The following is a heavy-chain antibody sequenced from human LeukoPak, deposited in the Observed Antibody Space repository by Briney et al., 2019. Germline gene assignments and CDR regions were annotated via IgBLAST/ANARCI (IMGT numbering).Heavy chain of an antibody. Sequence: GGSLRLSCAASEFAFSLYAMNWVRQAPGEGPGWVSSISGSGAEIRYADSVKGRFTISRDNSQNTLYLRMNSLRVEDTAIYYCSKDLTTRSIGYFDYWGQGTLVTVSS. J-gene: IGHJ4*02. CDR3: SKDLTTRSIGYFDY. D-gene: IGHD1-1*01. CDR2: ISGSGAEI. V-gene: IGHV3-23*01. CDR1: EFAFSLYA.